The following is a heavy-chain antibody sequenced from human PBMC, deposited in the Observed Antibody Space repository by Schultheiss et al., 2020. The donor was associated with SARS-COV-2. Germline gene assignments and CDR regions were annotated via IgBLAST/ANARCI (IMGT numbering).Heavy chain of an antibody. CDR3: ARGRHYYGSGATLDI. Sequence: GGSLRLSCAASGFTFSDYYMSWIRQAPGKGLEWVSVIYSGGSTYYADSVKGRFTISRDNSKNSLYLQMNSLRAGDTAVYYCARGRHYYGSGATLDIWGQGTMVTVSS. CDR2: IYSGGST. V-gene: IGHV3-66*01. CDR1: GFTFSDYY. D-gene: IGHD3-10*01. J-gene: IGHJ3*02.